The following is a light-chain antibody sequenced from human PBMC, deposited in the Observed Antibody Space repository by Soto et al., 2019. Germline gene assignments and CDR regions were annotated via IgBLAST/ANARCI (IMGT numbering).Light chain of an antibody. CDR2: KAS. V-gene: IGKV1-5*03. Sequence: DIQMTQSPSTLFVSIGDRVTITCRASESISSWLAWYQQKPGKAPKLLIYKASSLQSGVPSRFSGSGSGTEFTLTISSLQPDDFATYYCQQYNNYWTFGQGTTVELK. CDR3: QQYNNYWT. CDR1: ESISSW. J-gene: IGKJ1*01.